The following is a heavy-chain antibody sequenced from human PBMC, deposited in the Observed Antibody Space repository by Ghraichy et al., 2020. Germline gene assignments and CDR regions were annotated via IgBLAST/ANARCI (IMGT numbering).Heavy chain of an antibody. CDR3: ARVHGYCSSTSCRNNWFDP. V-gene: IGHV3-21*01. CDR1: GFTFSSYS. Sequence: GGSLRLSCAASGFTFSSYSMNWVRQAPGKGLEWVSSISSSSSYIYYADSVKGRFTISRDNAKNSLYLQMNSLRAEDTAVYYCARVHGYCSSTSCRNNWFDPWGQGTLVTVSS. CDR2: ISSSSSYI. D-gene: IGHD2-2*03. J-gene: IGHJ5*02.